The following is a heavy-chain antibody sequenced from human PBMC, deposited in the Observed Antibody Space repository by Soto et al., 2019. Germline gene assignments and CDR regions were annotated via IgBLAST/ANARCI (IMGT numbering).Heavy chain of an antibody. J-gene: IGHJ2*01. Sequence: QVQLQQSGPGLVKPSQTLSLICAISGDSVSSKTATWNWIRQSPSRGLEWLGRTYYRSKWYNDYAVSVKSRVVITPDPSKNQLSLQLNSVTPEDAAVYFCARDGSGFRWYFDLWGRGTLVTVSS. CDR2: TYYRSKWYN. CDR1: GDSVSSKTAT. V-gene: IGHV6-1*01. D-gene: IGHD6-19*01. CDR3: ARDGSGFRWYFDL.